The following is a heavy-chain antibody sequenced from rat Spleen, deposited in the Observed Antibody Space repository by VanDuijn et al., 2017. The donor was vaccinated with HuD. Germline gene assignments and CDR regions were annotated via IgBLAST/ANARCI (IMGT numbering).Heavy chain of an antibody. Sequence: EVQLVESGGGLVQPGRSLKLSCAASGFTFSDYYMAWVRQAPTKGLEWVASIANTGGDTYYPDSVKGRFIISRENAKSTLYLQMDSLRSEDTATYYCATEELGRGYFDYWGQGVMVTVSS. CDR2: IANTGGDT. V-gene: IGHV5-20*01. CDR1: GFTFSDYY. CDR3: ATEELGRGYFDY. D-gene: IGHD5-1*01. J-gene: IGHJ2*01.